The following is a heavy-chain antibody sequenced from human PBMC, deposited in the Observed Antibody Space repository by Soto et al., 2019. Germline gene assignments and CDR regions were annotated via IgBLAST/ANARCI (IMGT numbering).Heavy chain of an antibody. V-gene: IGHV4-30-4*01. CDR2: IYYSGST. Sequence: PSETLSLTCTVSGGSISSGDYYWSWIRQPPGKGLEWIGFIYYSGSTYYNPSLKSRVSISVDTSKNQFSLKLSSVTAADTAVYYCARSNSGYWGQGTLVTVSS. CDR1: GGSISSGDYY. D-gene: IGHD3-10*01. J-gene: IGHJ4*02. CDR3: ARSNSGY.